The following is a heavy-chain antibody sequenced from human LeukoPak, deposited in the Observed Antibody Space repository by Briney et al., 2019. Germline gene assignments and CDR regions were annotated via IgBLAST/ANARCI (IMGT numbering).Heavy chain of an antibody. CDR1: GFPFSSYA. CDR3: VRGYSFGPYGMDV. V-gene: IGHV3-64D*09. J-gene: IGHJ6*02. CDR2: ISDSGGST. Sequence: PGGSLRLSCSASGFPFSSYAMHWVRQAPGKGLEYDSAISDSGGSTYYADSVKGRFTISRDNSKNTLYLQMSGLRAEDTAVYFCVRGYSFGPYGMDVWGQGTTVTVSS. D-gene: IGHD2-15*01.